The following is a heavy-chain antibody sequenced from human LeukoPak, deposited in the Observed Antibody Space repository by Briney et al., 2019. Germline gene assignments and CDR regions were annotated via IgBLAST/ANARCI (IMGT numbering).Heavy chain of an antibody. CDR3: ARDHYTSGWNQGPDY. V-gene: IGHV3-30-3*01. D-gene: IGHD6-19*01. CDR1: GFTFSSYA. Sequence: GRSLRLSCAASGFTFSSYAMHWVRQAPGKGLEWVAVISYDGSNKNYADSVRGRFTISRDSSKDTLYLEMNSLGPEDTAVYYCARDHYTSGWNQGPDYWGQGALVTVSS. CDR2: ISYDGSNK. J-gene: IGHJ4*02.